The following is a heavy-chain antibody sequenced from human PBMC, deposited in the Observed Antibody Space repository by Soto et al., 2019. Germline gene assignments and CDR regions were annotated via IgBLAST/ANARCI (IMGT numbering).Heavy chain of an antibody. Sequence: EVQLLESGGGLVQPVGSLRLSCAASGFTFSSYAMSWVRQAPGKGLVCVSAISGRGGSTYYADSVKGRFTISRDNSKNTLYLQMNSLRAEDTAVYYCANDQGYYGSGSQNYFEYWGKGTLVTVSS. V-gene: IGHV3-23*01. CDR1: GFTFSSYA. CDR2: ISGRGGST. CDR3: ANDQGYYGSGSQNYFEY. D-gene: IGHD3-10*01. J-gene: IGHJ4*02.